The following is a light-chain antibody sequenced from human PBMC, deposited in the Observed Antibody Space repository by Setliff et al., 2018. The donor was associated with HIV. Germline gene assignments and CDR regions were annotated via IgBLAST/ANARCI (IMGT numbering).Light chain of an antibody. Sequence: SYELTQPVSVSVSAGQTARITCSGDVLARQNSYWYQQKPGQAPKLVISKDAERPSGIPERFSASSSGTTVTLTISGVQAEDEADYYCQSAHSSVLYVFGTGTKGTVL. CDR2: KDA. CDR1: VLARQN. V-gene: IGLV3-25*03. J-gene: IGLJ1*01. CDR3: QSAHSSVLYV.